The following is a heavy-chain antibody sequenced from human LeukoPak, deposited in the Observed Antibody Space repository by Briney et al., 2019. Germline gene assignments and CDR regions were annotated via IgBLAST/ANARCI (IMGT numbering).Heavy chain of an antibody. CDR3: ARRWGTYDILTGYYRDQDAFDI. CDR2: IYYSGST. CDR1: GGSFISSSYY. D-gene: IGHD3-9*01. Sequence: SETLSLTCTVSGGSFISSSYYWGWVRQPPGKGLEWIGSIYYSGSTSYNPSLKSRVTISVDTSKTQFSLKLSSVTAADTAVYYCARRWGTYDILTGYYRDQDAFDIWGQGTMVTVSS. J-gene: IGHJ3*02. V-gene: IGHV4-39*07.